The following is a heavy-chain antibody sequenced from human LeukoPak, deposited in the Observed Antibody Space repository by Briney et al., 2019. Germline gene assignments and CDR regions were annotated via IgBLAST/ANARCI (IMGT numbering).Heavy chain of an antibody. CDR2: IYYSGST. CDR1: VGSISSSSYY. Sequence: SETLSLTCTVSVGSISSSSYYWGWIRQPPGKGLEWIGSIYYSGSTYYNPSLKSRVTISVDTSKNQFSLKLSSVTAADTAVYYCAATGYSSSWATYNWFDPWGQGTLVTVSS. J-gene: IGHJ5*02. CDR3: AATGYSSSWATYNWFDP. V-gene: IGHV4-39*01. D-gene: IGHD6-13*01.